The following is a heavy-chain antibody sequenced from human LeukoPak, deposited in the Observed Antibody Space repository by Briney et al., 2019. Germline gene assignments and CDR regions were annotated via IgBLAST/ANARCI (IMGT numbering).Heavy chain of an antibody. CDR2: ISYTGNT. CDR1: GGSITSTTYS. J-gene: IGHJ3*02. D-gene: IGHD2/OR15-2a*01. CDR3: ARHLNNGFDI. V-gene: IGHV4-39*01. Sequence: SETLSLTCTISGGSITSTTYSWGWIRQPPGKGLEWIGNISYTGNTYYNPSLKSRVTLSVDTSKNQFSLKLSSVPAADTAIYYCARHLNNGFDIWGRGTMVTVSS.